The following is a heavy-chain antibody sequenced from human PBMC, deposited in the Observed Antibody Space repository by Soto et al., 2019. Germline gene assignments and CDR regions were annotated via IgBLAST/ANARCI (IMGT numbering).Heavy chain of an antibody. CDR2: IHTSGS. V-gene: IGHV4-4*07. Sequence: VQLQESGPGLVEPSETLSRTCNVSGAYITSFFWSWIRQPAGKGLEYIGRIHTSGSDYNPSLKSRVRMSVDMATNQFSLTLNSVTAADPAVYYCASLGRNYYYGMEVWGQGTTVIVSS. J-gene: IGHJ6*02. CDR3: ASLGRNYYYGMEV. CDR1: GAYITSFF.